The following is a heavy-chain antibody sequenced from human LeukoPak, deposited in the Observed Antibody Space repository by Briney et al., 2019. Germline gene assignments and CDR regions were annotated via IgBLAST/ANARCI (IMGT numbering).Heavy chain of an antibody. CDR1: GFTFSSYG. CDR3: AKIGYDFWSGPGRYYYYYGMDV. D-gene: IGHD3-3*01. J-gene: IGHJ6*02. CDR2: ISYDGSNK. V-gene: IGHV3-30*18. Sequence: GGSLRLSCAASGFTFSSYGMHWVRQAPGKGVELVAVISYDGSNKYYADSVKGRFTISRDNSKNTLYLQMNSLRAEDTAVYYCAKIGYDFWSGPGRYYYYYGMDVWGPGTTVTVSS.